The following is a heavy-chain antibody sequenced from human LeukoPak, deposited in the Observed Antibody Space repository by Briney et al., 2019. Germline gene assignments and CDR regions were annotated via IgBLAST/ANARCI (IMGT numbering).Heavy chain of an antibody. J-gene: IGHJ6*02. Sequence: GGSLRLSCAASGFTFSTYEMNWVRQAPGKGLEWVSSISGGSSFINYADSVQGRFTISRDNPKNSLYLQMNSLRVEDTAVYYCARKSVDSSSKYGMDVWGQGTTVTVSS. CDR1: GFTFSTYE. CDR2: ISGGSSFI. V-gene: IGHV3-21*01. D-gene: IGHD6-13*01. CDR3: ARKSVDSSSKYGMDV.